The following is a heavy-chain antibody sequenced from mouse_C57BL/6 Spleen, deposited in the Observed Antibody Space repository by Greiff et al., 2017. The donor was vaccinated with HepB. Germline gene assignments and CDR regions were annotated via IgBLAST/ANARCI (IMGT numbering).Heavy chain of an antibody. V-gene: IGHV1-82*01. CDR3: ANIPSTMVTKGFDY. CDR2: IYPGDGDT. J-gene: IGHJ3*01. Sequence: QVQLQQSGPELVKPGASVKISCKASGYAFSSSWMNWVKQRPGKGLEWIGRIYPGDGDTNYNGKFKGKATLTADKSSSTAYMQLSSLTSEDSAVYVCANIPSTMVTKGFDYWGQGTLVTVSA. CDR1: GYAFSSSW. D-gene: IGHD2-2*01.